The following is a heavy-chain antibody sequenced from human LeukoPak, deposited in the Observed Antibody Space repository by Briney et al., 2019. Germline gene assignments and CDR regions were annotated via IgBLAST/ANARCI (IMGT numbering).Heavy chain of an antibody. CDR3: AREDSTERYRPLDY. CDR1: GGSIRNYY. Sequence: PSETLSLTCSVSGGSIRNYYWSWIRQPPGKGLEWIGFIFHSGNSNYNPSLKSRVTISIDTSKNQFSLKLSSVTAAYTAVYYCAREDSTERYRPLDYWGQGTLVTVSS. D-gene: IGHD2/OR15-2a*01. J-gene: IGHJ4*02. CDR2: IFHSGNS. V-gene: IGHV4-59*01.